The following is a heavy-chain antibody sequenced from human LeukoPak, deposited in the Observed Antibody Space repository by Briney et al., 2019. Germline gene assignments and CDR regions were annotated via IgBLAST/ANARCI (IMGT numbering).Heavy chain of an antibody. CDR1: GDTICSNNAG. CDR2: TYFRSKWYN. CDR3: VRDPGNWFDP. D-gene: IGHD2-8*02. J-gene: IGHJ5*02. Sequence: SQTLSLTCAVSGDTICSNNAGWNWLRQSPSRGLEWLGRTYFRSKWYNDYAPSVKSRIVVNPDTSKNHFSSQLNSVTPEDTAVYYCVRDPGNWFDPWGQGILVTVSP. V-gene: IGHV6-1*01.